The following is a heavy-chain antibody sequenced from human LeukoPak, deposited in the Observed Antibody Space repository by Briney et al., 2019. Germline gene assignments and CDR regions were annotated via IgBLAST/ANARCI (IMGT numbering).Heavy chain of an antibody. CDR3: ARDLGYYYDSSGYPDY. Sequence: TGGSLRLSCAASGFTFTNYGMHWVRQAPGKGLEWVSYISSSSSTIYYADSVKGRFTISRDNAKNSLYLQMNSLRAEDTAVYYCARDLGYYYDSSGYPDYWGQGTLVTVSS. J-gene: IGHJ4*02. CDR1: GFTFTNYG. D-gene: IGHD3-22*01. V-gene: IGHV3-48*04. CDR2: ISSSSSTI.